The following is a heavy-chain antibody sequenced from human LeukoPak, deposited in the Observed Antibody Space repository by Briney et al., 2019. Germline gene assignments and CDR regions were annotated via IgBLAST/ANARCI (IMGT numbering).Heavy chain of an antibody. J-gene: IGHJ3*02. V-gene: IGHV3-48*03. Sequence: PGGSLRLSCAASGFSFSSYEMNWVRQGPGKGLEWVSYISGSGTTIYDADSVKGRFTISRDNAKNSLYLQLNSLTAEDTAVYYCVRDEIRSGASDIWGQGTMVTVSS. D-gene: IGHD3-10*01. CDR2: ISGSGTTI. CDR3: VRDEIRSGASDI. CDR1: GFSFSSYE.